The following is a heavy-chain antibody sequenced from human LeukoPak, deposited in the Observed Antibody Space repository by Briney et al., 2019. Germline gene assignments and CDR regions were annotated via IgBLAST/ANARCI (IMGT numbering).Heavy chain of an antibody. D-gene: IGHD6-19*01. V-gene: IGHV3-23*01. Sequence: GGSLRLSCAASGFTFSNYWMSWVRQAPGKGLEWVSAISGSGGSTYYADSVKGRFTISRDNSKNTLYLQMNCLRAEDTAVYYCAKAEYSSGWYSVWGQGTLVTVSS. J-gene: IGHJ4*02. CDR1: GFTFSNYW. CDR2: ISGSGGST. CDR3: AKAEYSSGWYSV.